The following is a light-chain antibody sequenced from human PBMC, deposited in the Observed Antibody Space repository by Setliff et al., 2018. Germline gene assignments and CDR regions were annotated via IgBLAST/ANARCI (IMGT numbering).Light chain of an antibody. CDR2: EVS. J-gene: IGLJ1*01. CDR3: SSYSTRTSLDV. Sequence: QSALAQPASVSGSPGQSIAISCTGTSSDVGGYDHVSWYQQHPGKAPNLMIYEVSNRPSGVSHRFSASKSGNTASLTISGLQVEDEADYYCSSYSTRTSLDVFGTGTKGTVL. V-gene: IGLV2-14*01. CDR1: SSDVGGYDH.